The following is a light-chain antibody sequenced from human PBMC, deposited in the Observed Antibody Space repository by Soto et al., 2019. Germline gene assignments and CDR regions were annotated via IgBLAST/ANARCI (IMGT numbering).Light chain of an antibody. CDR1: QSVRSH. Sequence: IVMTQSPATLSVSPGEGVTLSCRASQSVRSHLAWYQQKPGQPPRLLIYGASTRATGIPARFSGSGFGTEFTLTISSLQSEDFAVYYCQQYNSFFYSFGQGTRL. CDR3: QQYNSFFYS. V-gene: IGKV3-15*01. CDR2: GAS. J-gene: IGKJ2*01.